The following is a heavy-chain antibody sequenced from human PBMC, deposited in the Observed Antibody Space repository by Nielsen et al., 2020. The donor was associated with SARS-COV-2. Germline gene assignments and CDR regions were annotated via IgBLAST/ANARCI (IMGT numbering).Heavy chain of an antibody. J-gene: IGHJ4*02. CDR2: IYYSGST. CDR1: GGSISYYY. Sequence: SETLSLTCTVSGGSISYYYWSWIRQPPGKGLKWVGYIYYSGSTYYNPSLKSRVTISIDTSKNHFSLRLSSVTAADTAFYYCARVSSSGWYTLDNWGQGTLVSVSS. D-gene: IGHD6-19*01. CDR3: ARVSSSGWYTLDN. V-gene: IGHV4-59*01.